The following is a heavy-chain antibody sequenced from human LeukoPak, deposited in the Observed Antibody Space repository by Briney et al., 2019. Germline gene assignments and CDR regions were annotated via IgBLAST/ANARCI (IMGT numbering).Heavy chain of an antibody. Sequence: PSETLSLTCTVSGGSISSYYWSWIRQPPGKGLEWVGYIYSGGGTNYSPSLLSRVTISIDTSRNQFSLKLNSVTAADTAVYYCAAMDRHFDYWGQGTLVTVSS. CDR1: GGSISSYY. CDR2: IYSGGGT. D-gene: IGHD3/OR15-3a*01. CDR3: AAMDRHFDY. J-gene: IGHJ4*02. V-gene: IGHV4-59*08.